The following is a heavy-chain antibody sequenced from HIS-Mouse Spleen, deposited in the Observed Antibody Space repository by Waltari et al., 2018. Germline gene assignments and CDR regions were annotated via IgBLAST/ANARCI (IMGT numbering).Heavy chain of an antibody. CDR2: IYYSGGT. CDR1: GGSISSSSYY. V-gene: IGHV4-39*07. Sequence: QLQLQESGPGLVKPSETLSLTCTVSGGSISSSSYYWGWIRQPQGKGLEWIGSIYYSGGTYYNPSLKSRVTISVDTSKNQFSLKLSSVTGADTAVYYCAREIPYSSGWYDWYFDLWGRGTLVTVSS. D-gene: IGHD6-13*01. CDR3: AREIPYSSGWYDWYFDL. J-gene: IGHJ2*01.